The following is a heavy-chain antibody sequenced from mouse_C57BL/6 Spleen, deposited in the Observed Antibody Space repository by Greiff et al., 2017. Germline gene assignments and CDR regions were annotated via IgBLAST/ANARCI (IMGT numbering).Heavy chain of an antibody. D-gene: IGHD2-4*01. V-gene: IGHV1-54*01. Sequence: QVQLQQSGAELVRPGTSVKVSCKASGYAFTNYLIEWVKQRPGQGLEWIGVINPGSGGTNYNEKFKGKATLTADKSSSTAYMQLSSLTSEDSAVYFWARDDYDEGAWFAYWGQGTLVTVSA. J-gene: IGHJ3*01. CDR1: GYAFTNYL. CDR2: INPGSGGT. CDR3: ARDDYDEGAWFAY.